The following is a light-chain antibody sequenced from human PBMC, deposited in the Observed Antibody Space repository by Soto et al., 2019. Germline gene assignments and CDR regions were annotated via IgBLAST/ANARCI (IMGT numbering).Light chain of an antibody. Sequence: EIVMTQSPATLSVSPGERSTLSCRSSESVSSNLAGYQQKPGQAPSLLIYGASTRATGIPARFSGSGSGTEFTLTISSLQSEDFAVYYCQQNNNWPPITFGQGTRLEIK. CDR1: ESVSSN. J-gene: IGKJ5*01. CDR2: GAS. V-gene: IGKV3-15*01. CDR3: QQNNNWPPIT.